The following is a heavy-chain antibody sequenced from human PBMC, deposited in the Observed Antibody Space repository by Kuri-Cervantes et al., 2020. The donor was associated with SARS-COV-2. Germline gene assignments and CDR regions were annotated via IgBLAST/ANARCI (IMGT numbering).Heavy chain of an antibody. V-gene: IGHV1-18*01. Sequence: ALVKVSCKASGYTFSFYGFSWVRQAPGQGLEWMGRISAYNGNTNYAQKFQGRVTMTTDTSTSTAYMDLRSLRSDDTAVYYCARSGSAPYYYYGMDVWGQGTTVTVSS. J-gene: IGHJ6*02. CDR1: GYTFSFYG. D-gene: IGHD3-10*01. CDR3: ARSGSAPYYYYGMDV. CDR2: ISAYNGNT.